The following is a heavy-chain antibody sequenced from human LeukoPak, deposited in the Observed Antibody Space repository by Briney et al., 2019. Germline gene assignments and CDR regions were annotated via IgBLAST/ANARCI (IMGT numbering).Heavy chain of an antibody. Sequence: GGSLRLSCAASGFTFSSYDMHWVRHATGKGLEWVSAIGTAGDPYYPGSVKGRFTISRENAKNYLYLQMNSLRAGDTAVYYCARGNYYGSGSYSNYYYYGMDVWGIGTTVTVSS. CDR2: IGTAGDP. CDR1: GFTFSSYD. CDR3: ARGNYYGSGSYSNYYYYGMDV. D-gene: IGHD3-10*01. J-gene: IGHJ6*04. V-gene: IGHV3-13*05.